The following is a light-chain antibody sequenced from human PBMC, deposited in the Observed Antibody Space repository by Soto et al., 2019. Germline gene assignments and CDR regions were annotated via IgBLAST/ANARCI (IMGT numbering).Light chain of an antibody. V-gene: IGLV1-51*01. CDR1: SSNVGSYNF. CDR3: ATWDGSLPAEV. Sequence: QSALTQPASVSGSRGQSITISCTGTSSNVGSYNFVSWYRQYPGKAPELIIYDNNKRPSGIPDRFSGSKSGTSGTLDITGLQTGDEADYYCATWDGSLPAEVFGGGTKLTVL. J-gene: IGLJ2*01. CDR2: DNN.